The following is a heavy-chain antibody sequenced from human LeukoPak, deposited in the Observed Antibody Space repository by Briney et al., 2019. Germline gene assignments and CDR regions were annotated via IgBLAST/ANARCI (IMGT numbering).Heavy chain of an antibody. V-gene: IGHV3-21*01. CDR1: GFTFSSYT. J-gene: IGHJ6*03. Sequence: GGSLRLSCAASGFTFSSYTMNWVRQAPGKRLEWVSLISSSSSYIYYAESMMGRVTITRDNAKNSLFLQMNSLRDEDTAVYYCARVGASSSWYGSYYYYYMDVWGKGTTVTVFS. CDR3: ARVGASSSWYGSYYYYYMDV. CDR2: ISSSSSYI. D-gene: IGHD6-13*01.